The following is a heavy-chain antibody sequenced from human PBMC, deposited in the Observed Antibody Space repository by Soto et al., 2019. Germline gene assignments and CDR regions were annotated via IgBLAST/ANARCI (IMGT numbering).Heavy chain of an antibody. V-gene: IGHV3-48*02. Sequence: EVQLVESGGGLVQTGGSLRLSCAASGFTFSSYNMIWVRQAPGKGLEWVSYISTSSTIIYYADSVKGRFTISRDNAKNSRFRQMNILQDEDTAVYYCARDVYISSSGWVDPWGQGTLLTVSS. CDR2: ISTSSTII. CDR3: ARDVYISSSGWVDP. CDR1: GFTFSSYN. J-gene: IGHJ5*02. D-gene: IGHD6-6*01.